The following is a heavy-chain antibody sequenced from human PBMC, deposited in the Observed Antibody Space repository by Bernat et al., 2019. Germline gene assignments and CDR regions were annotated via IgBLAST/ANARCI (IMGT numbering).Heavy chain of an antibody. CDR2: IRSKANSYAT. CDR1: GFTFSGSA. D-gene: IGHD3-16*01. V-gene: IGHV3-73*01. J-gene: IGHJ6*02. Sequence: EVQLVESGGGLVQPGGSLKLSCAASGFTFSGSAMHWVRQASGKGLEWVGRIRSKANSYATAYAASVKGRFTISRDDSKNTAYLQMNSLRAEDTAVYYCARDLSLGGMDVRGQGTTVAVSS. CDR3: ARDLSLGGMDV.